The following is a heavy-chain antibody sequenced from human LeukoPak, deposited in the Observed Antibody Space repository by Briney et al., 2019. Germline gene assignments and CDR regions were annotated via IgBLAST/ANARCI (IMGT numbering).Heavy chain of an antibody. J-gene: IGHJ4*02. V-gene: IGHV4-59*01. CDR1: GGSLSSYY. Sequence: SETLSLTCTVSGGSLSSYYRSWLRQPPGEGLERIGYNYYSGSTNYNPSLKSRVTISVDTSKNQFSLKLSSVTAADTAVYYCACGIVGVWGQGTLVTVSS. D-gene: IGHD1-26*01. CDR2: NYYSGST. CDR3: ACGIVGV.